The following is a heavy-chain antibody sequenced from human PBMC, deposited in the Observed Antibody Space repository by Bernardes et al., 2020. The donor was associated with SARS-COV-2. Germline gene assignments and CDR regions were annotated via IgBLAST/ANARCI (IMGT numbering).Heavy chain of an antibody. D-gene: IGHD1-1*01. Sequence: RGCMTLSCAASGFSFNTFWMHWVRQVPGKGLVWVSHIASDGSRTNYADSVKGRFTIFRDNAKNTLYLQMNRLRVEDTAVYYCTRDPSGTSPAWGQGTLVTVSS. CDR1: GFSFNTFW. V-gene: IGHV3-74*01. J-gene: IGHJ5*02. CDR3: TRDPSGTSPA. CDR2: IASDGSRT.